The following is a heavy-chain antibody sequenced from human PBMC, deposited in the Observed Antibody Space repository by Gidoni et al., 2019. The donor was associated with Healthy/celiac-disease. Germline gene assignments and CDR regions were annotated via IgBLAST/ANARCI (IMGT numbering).Heavy chain of an antibody. CDR1: GFPFSVYA. CDR3: AKENDFWSGYRHY. Sequence: EVQLLESGGGLVQPGGSLRLSCAAPGFPFSVYAMSWVRQAPGKGLDGVSAISGSGGSTYYADSVKGRFTISRDNSKNTLYLQMNSLRAEDTAVYYCAKENDFWSGYRHYWGQGTLVTVSS. J-gene: IGHJ4*02. V-gene: IGHV3-23*01. CDR2: ISGSGGST. D-gene: IGHD3-3*01.